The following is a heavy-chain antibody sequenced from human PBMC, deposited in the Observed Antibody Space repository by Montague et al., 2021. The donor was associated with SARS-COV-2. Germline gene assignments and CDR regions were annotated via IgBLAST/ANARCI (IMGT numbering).Heavy chain of an antibody. CDR1: GGSISNHY. J-gene: IGHJ6*02. CDR3: ARGGGYYNYGLDV. Sequence: SETLSLTCTVSGGSISNHYWSWIRQPPGWGLEWIGYIYYSGSTDXSPSLKSRVTISLDTSKNQFSLKVTSVTAADTAVYYCARGGGYYNYGLDVWGPGTTVTVSS. V-gene: IGHV4-59*11. CDR2: IYYSGST. D-gene: IGHD3-22*01.